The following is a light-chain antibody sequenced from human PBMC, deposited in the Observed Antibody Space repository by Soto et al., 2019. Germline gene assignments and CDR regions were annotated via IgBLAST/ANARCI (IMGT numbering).Light chain of an antibody. Sequence: QLVLTQSPSASASLGASVKLTCTLSSGHSRYAIAWHQQQPEKGSRYLMKFNTDGSHSKGDGIPDRFSGSSSGAERYLTICRLQSEDGGDYYCQTWATGIQVFGGGTKLIV. CDR1: SGHSRYA. V-gene: IGLV4-69*01. J-gene: IGLJ2*01. CDR3: QTWATGIQV. CDR2: FNTDGSH.